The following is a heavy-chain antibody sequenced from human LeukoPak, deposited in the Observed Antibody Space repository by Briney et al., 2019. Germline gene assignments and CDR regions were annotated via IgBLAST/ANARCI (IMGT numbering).Heavy chain of an antibody. V-gene: IGHV3-48*03. CDR2: ISSSGSTI. D-gene: IGHD6-19*01. Sequence: GGSLRLSCAASGFTFSSYEMNWVRQAPGKGLEWVSYISSSGSTIYYADSVKGRFTISRDNAKNSLYLQMNSPRAEDTAVYYCARGVGRWLTNNWFDPWGQGTLVTVSS. CDR1: GFTFSSYE. CDR3: ARGVGRWLTNNWFDP. J-gene: IGHJ5*02.